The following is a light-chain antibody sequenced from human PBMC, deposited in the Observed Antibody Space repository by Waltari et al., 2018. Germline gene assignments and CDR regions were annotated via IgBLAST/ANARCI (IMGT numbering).Light chain of an antibody. CDR2: GAS. CDR1: QSVSRA. CDR3: QHYLRIPVT. J-gene: IGKJ1*01. V-gene: IGKV3-20*01. Sequence: DIVLTQSPGTLSLSLGARATVSCRASQSVSRALAWYQQKPGQAPRLLIYGASTRATGIPDRFSGSGSGTDFSLTISRLEPDDFAVYYCQHYLRIPVTFGQGTTVEI.